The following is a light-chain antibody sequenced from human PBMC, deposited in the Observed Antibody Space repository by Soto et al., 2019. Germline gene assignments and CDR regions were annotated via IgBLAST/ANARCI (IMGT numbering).Light chain of an antibody. CDR1: QSVSSSY. CDR2: GAS. J-gene: IGKJ1*01. Sequence: EIVLTKSPGTLSLSPGARATLSCRAIQSVSSSYLAWYQQKPGQAPRLLICGASSRATGIPDRFSGSGSETDFTLTISRLEPEDFAVYYCQRYGTSLTWTFGQGTKVDI. V-gene: IGKV3-20*01. CDR3: QRYGTSLTWT.